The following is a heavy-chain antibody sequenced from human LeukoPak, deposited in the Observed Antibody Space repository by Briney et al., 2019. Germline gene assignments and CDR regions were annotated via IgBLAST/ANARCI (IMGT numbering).Heavy chain of an antibody. CDR3: AKDSPKPNYDFWSGFGRWFDP. Sequence: GGSLRLSCAACGFTFSTYWKSWVRQAPGKGLEWVSAISGSGGSTYYADSVKGRFTISRDNSKNTLYLQMNSLRAEDTAVYYCAKDSPKPNYDFWSGFGRWFDPWGQGTLVTVSS. V-gene: IGHV3-23*01. J-gene: IGHJ5*02. D-gene: IGHD3-3*01. CDR2: ISGSGGST. CDR1: GFTFSTYW.